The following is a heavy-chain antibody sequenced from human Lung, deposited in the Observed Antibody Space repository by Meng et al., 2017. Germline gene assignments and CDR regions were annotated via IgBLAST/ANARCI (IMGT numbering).Heavy chain of an antibody. CDR3: ARDEDISAAGKLFGDY. V-gene: IGHV1-2*06. CDR1: GHNFPDAW. CDR2: IDPKSGDT. D-gene: IGHD6-13*01. Sequence: VVQSVRHVKKPECAVKVSCTPSGHNFPDAWPHWLRRAHGQGLEWLGRIDPKSGDTHYAQRFQGRVTMTGDTSISTAYMELSGLRSHDTAMYYCARDEDISAAGKLFGDYWGQGTLVTVSS. J-gene: IGHJ4*02.